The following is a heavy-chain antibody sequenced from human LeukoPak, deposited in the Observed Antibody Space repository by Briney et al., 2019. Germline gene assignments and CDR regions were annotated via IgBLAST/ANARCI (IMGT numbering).Heavy chain of an antibody. CDR3: ANPSQTYRGSDY. CDR1: GFTFRSFA. V-gene: IGHV3-23*01. Sequence: PGGSLRLSCAASGFTFRSFAMNWVRQAPGKGLEWVSTISDSGRRTYYADSVKGRFTVSRDNSKNTLYLQMDSLRAEDTAVYYCANPSQTYRGSDYWGQGTLVTVSS. CDR2: ISDSGRRT. D-gene: IGHD4-4*01. J-gene: IGHJ4*02.